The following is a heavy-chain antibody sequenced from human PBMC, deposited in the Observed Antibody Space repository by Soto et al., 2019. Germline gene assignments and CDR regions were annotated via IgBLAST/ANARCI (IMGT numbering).Heavy chain of an antibody. J-gene: IGHJ6*02. CDR2: INPSGGST. CDR1: GYTFTSYY. D-gene: IGHD3-3*01. Sequence: ASVKVSCKASGYTFTSYYMHWVRQAPGQGLEWMGIINPSGGSTSYAQKFQGRVTMTRDTSTSTVYMELSSLRSEDTAVYYCARDYDFWSGYYEGGYYYGMDVWGQGTTVTVSS. V-gene: IGHV1-46*01. CDR3: ARDYDFWSGYYEGGYYYGMDV.